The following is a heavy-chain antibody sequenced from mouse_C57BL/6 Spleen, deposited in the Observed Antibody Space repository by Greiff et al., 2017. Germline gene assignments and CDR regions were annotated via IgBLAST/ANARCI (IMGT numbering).Heavy chain of an antibody. J-gene: IGHJ4*01. D-gene: IGHD1-3*01. Sequence: VQLQQSGPELVKPGASVKISCKASGYAFSSSWMNWVKQRPGKGLEWIGRIYPGDGDTTYNGKFKGKATLTADKSSSTAYMQLSSLTSEDSAVYFCAREWGTYYAMDYWGQGTSVTVSS. CDR2: IYPGDGDT. V-gene: IGHV1-82*01. CDR3: AREWGTYYAMDY. CDR1: GYAFSSSW.